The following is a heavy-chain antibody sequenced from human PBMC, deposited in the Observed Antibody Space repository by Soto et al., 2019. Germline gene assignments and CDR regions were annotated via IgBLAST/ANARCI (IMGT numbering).Heavy chain of an antibody. J-gene: IGHJ4*02. CDR1: GFTFSSYW. Sequence: GGSLRLSCAASGFTFSSYWMHWGRQAPGKGLVWVSRINSDGSSTSYADSVKGRFTISRDNAKNTLYLQMNSLRAEDTAVYYCARETPGGYSYDHWGQGTLVTVSS. D-gene: IGHD5-18*01. CDR2: INSDGSST. V-gene: IGHV3-74*01. CDR3: ARETPGGYSYDH.